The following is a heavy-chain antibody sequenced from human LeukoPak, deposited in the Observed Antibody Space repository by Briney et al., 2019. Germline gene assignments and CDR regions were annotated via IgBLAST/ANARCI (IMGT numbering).Heavy chain of an antibody. CDR1: GFTFSDAW. V-gene: IGHV3-15*01. J-gene: IGHJ4*02. Sequence: PGGSLRLSCAASGFTFSDAWMSWVRQAPGKGLEWVGRIKSKTDGGTTDYAAPVKGRFTISRDDSKNTLYLQMNSLKTEDTAVYYCTTDPLRTTVTILEPYWGQGTLVTISS. CDR3: TTDPLRTTVTILEPY. D-gene: IGHD4-17*01. CDR2: IKSKTDGGTT.